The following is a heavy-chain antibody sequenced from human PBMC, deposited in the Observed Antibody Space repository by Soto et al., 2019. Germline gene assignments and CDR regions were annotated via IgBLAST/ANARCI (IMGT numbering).Heavy chain of an antibody. D-gene: IGHD3-22*01. CDR1: GYTFTNYA. CDR3: ARDGSKSGLLAH. Sequence: GASVKVSCKASGYTFTNYAFTWVRQAPGQGLEWMGWISVYNGNIKYSQKFQDRVTMTTETSTTTAYMELRSLSSDDTAVYYCARDGSKSGLLAHWGQGTLVTVSS. V-gene: IGHV1-18*01. CDR2: ISVYNGNI. J-gene: IGHJ1*01.